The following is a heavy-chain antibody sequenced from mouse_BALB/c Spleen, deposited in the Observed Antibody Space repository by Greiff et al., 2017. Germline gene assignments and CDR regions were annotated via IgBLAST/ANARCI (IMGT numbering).Heavy chain of an antibody. J-gene: IGHJ4*01. V-gene: IGHV5-9-4*01. CDR3: ARDGAMDY. CDR1: GFTFSSYA. CDR2: ISSGGSYT. Sequence: EVQRVESGGGLVKPGGSLKLSCAASGFTFSSYAMSWVRQSPEKRLEWVAEISSGGSYTYYPDTVTGRFTISRDNAKNTLYLEMSSLRSEDTAMYYCARDGAMDYCGQGTSVTVSS.